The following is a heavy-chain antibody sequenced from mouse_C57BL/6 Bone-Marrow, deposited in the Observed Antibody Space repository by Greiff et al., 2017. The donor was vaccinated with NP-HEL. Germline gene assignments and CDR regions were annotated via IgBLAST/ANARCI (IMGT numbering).Heavy chain of an antibody. CDR1: GYTFTSYW. J-gene: IGHJ2*01. V-gene: IGHV1-53*01. Sequence: QVQLKQPGTELVKPGASVKLSCKASGYTFTSYWMHWVKQRPGQGLEWIGNINPSNGGTNYNEKFKSKATLTVDKSSSTAYMQLSSLTSEDSAVYYCARYGTTVVAFDYWGQGTTLTVSS. CDR2: INPSNGGT. CDR3: ARYGTTVVAFDY. D-gene: IGHD1-1*01.